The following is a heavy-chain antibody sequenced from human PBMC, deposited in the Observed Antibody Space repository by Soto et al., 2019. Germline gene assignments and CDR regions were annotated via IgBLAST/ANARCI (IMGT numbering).Heavy chain of an antibody. D-gene: IGHD3-3*01. CDR2: IDDSGYT. J-gene: IGHJ4*02. CDR3: ARKQAGFFYGIDY. Sequence: TLSLTCTVSGGSISTGGYYWSWIRQYPGKGLEWLGYIDDSGYTFYNPSLQSRLTLSMDTSKNQFSLKLSSATAADRAVYFCARKQAGFFYGIDYWGQGTLVTVS. CDR1: GGSISTGGYY. V-gene: IGHV4-31*03.